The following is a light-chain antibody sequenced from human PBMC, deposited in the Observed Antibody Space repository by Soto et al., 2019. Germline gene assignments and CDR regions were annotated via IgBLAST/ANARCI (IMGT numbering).Light chain of an antibody. CDR3: QQYYSYPRT. Sequence: AIRMTQSPSSFSASTGDRVTITCRASQGISSYLAWYQQEPGKAPKLLIYAASTLQSGVPSRFSSSGSGTDFTLTISCLQSEDFATYFCQQYYSYPRTFGQGTKVEIK. CDR2: AAS. J-gene: IGKJ1*01. V-gene: IGKV1-8*01. CDR1: QGISSY.